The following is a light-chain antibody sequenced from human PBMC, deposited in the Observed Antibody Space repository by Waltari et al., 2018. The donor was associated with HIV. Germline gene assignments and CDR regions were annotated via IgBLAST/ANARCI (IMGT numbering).Light chain of an antibody. Sequence: DIQMTQSPSTLSASVGDRVTITCRASQSVTSWLAWYQQKPGKAPKLLIYKASALERGVPSRFSGRGSGTEFTLTISGLQPDDFATYYCQQYSTYSVTFGGGTKVEIK. CDR2: KAS. J-gene: IGKJ4*01. CDR1: QSVTSW. CDR3: QQYSTYSVT. V-gene: IGKV1-5*03.